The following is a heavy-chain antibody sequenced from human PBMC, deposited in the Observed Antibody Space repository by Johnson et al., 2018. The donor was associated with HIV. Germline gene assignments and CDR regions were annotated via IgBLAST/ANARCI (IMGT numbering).Heavy chain of an antibody. CDR1: GFTFDDYA. J-gene: IGHJ3*02. Sequence: QVQLVESGGGLVQPGRSLRLSCAASGFTFDDYAMHWVRQAPGKGLEWVAVISYDGSNKYYADSVKGRFTISRDNSKNTLYLQMNSLRAEDTAVYYCARGSLSGSPDIWGQGTMVTVSS. CDR2: ISYDGSNK. V-gene: IGHV3-30*04. CDR3: ARGSLSGSPDI. D-gene: IGHD1-26*01.